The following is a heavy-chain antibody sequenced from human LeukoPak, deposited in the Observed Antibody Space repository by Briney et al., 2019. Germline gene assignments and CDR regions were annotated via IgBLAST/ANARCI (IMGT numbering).Heavy chain of an antibody. J-gene: IGHJ5*02. V-gene: IGHV3-30*04. D-gene: IGHD3-16*01. Sequence: GRSLRLSCAASGFTFSSYAMHWVRQAPGKGLEWVAVISYDGSNKYYADSVKGRFTISRDNSKNTLYLQMNSLRAEDTAVYYCARGRFAKGASGWFDPWGQGTLVTVSS. CDR2: ISYDGSNK. CDR3: ARGRFAKGASGWFDP. CDR1: GFTFSSYA.